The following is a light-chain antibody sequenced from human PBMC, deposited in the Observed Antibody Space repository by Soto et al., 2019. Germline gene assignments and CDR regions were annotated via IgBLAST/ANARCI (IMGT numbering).Light chain of an antibody. CDR3: QQYYTNPRT. CDR1: QSVLYSSDNRNY. Sequence: DIVMTQYPDSLAVSLGERATVNCKSGQSVLYSSDNRNYLAWYQQKPGQSPKLLISWASTRESGVPDRFSGSGSGTDFTLTISSLQAEDVAVYFCQQYYTNPRTYGQGTKVEIK. CDR2: WAS. V-gene: IGKV4-1*01. J-gene: IGKJ1*01.